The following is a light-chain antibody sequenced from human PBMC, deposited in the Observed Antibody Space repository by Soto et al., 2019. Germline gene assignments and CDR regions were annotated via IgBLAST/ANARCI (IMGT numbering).Light chain of an antibody. Sequence: QSVLTQPASVSGAAGQSISISCTGTGNDVGGYTFVSWYQQHPDKVPKLVIFDVNRRPSGVSDRLSGSKSVNAASLTISGLQAEDEADYYCCSYTATTTYVFGTGTKVTVL. CDR3: CSYTATTTYV. CDR2: DVN. V-gene: IGLV2-14*03. J-gene: IGLJ1*01. CDR1: GNDVGGYTF.